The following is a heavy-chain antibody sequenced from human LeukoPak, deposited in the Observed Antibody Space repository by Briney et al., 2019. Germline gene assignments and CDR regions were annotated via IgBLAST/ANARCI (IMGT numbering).Heavy chain of an antibody. D-gene: IGHD3-3*01. CDR3: ARVPVRENYDFWSGYPTAYYFDY. V-gene: IGHV3-53*04. CDR1: GFTVSSNY. CDR2: IYSGGST. Sequence: GGSLRLSCAASGFTVSSNYMSWVRQAPGKGLDWVSVIYSGGSTYYADSVKGRFTISRHNSKNTLYLQMNSLRAEDTAVYYCARVPVRENYDFWSGYPTAYYFDYWGQGTLVTVSS. J-gene: IGHJ4*02.